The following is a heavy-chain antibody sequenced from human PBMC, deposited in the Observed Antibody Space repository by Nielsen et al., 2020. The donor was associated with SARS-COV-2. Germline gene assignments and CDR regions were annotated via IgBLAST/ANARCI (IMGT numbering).Heavy chain of an antibody. CDR2: INSDGSST. CDR3: ARAARNPGPYYYYYGMDV. Sequence: WIRQPPGKGLVWVSRINSDGSSTSYADSVKGRFTISRDNAKNTLYLQMNSLRAEDTAVYYCARAARNPGPYYYYYGMDVWGQGTTVTVSS. J-gene: IGHJ6*02. V-gene: IGHV3-74*01.